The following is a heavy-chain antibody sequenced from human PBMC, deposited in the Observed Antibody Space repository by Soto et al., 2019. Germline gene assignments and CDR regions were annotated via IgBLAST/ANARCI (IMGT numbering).Heavy chain of an antibody. D-gene: IGHD2-15*01. Sequence: SETLSLTCTVSGGSISSSSYYWGWIRQPPGKGLEWIGSIYYSGSTYYNPSLKSRVTISVDTSKNQFSLKLSSVTAADTAVYYCARSGACSGGSCYPVYYYYYGMDVWGQGTTVTAP. CDR1: GGSISSSSYY. CDR3: ARSGACSGGSCYPVYYYYYGMDV. CDR2: IYYSGST. J-gene: IGHJ6*02. V-gene: IGHV4-39*01.